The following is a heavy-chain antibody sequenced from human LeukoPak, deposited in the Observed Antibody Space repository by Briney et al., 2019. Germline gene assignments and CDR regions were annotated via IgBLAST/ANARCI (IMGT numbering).Heavy chain of an antibody. Sequence: PSETLSLTCTVSGGSISSYYWSWIRQPAGKGLEWIGRIYTSGSTNYNPSLKSRVTMSVDTSKNQFSLKLSSVTAADTAVYYCARGVWYCSSTSCYFDYWGQGTLVTVSS. CDR3: ARGVWYCSSTSCYFDY. CDR2: IYTSGST. CDR1: GGSISSYY. V-gene: IGHV4-4*07. J-gene: IGHJ4*02. D-gene: IGHD2-2*01.